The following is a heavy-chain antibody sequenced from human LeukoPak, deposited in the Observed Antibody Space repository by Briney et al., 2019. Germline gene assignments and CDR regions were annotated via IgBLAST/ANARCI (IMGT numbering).Heavy chain of an antibody. Sequence: SETLSLTCTVSGGSISSYYWSWIRQPPGKGPEWIGYIYYSGSTNYNPSLKSRVTISVDTSKNQFSLKLSSVTAADTAMYYCARDLGEWELPYNWFDPWGQGTLVTVSS. J-gene: IGHJ5*02. V-gene: IGHV4-59*01. CDR2: IYYSGST. D-gene: IGHD1-26*01. CDR1: GGSISSYY. CDR3: ARDLGEWELPYNWFDP.